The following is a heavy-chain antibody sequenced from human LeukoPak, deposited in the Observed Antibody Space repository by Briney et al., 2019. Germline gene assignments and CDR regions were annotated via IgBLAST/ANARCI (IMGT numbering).Heavy chain of an antibody. CDR1: GGSISSGGYY. Sequence: SETLSLTCTVSGGSISSGGYYWSWIRQPAGEGLEWIGRIYTSGSTNYNPSLKSRVTISVDTSKNQFSLKLSSVTAADTAVYYCARSPYNWNYANYYFDYWGQGTLVTVSS. J-gene: IGHJ4*02. D-gene: IGHD1-7*01. CDR3: ARSPYNWNYANYYFDY. V-gene: IGHV4-61*02. CDR2: IYTSGST.